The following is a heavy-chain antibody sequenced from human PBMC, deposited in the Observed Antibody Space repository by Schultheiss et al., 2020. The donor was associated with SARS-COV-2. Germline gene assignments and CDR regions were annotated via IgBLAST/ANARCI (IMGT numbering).Heavy chain of an antibody. CDR3: ASTLIDY. CDR1: GGSISSSNW. J-gene: IGHJ4*02. Sequence: SETLSLTCTVSGGSISSSNWWSWIRQPPGKGLEWIGEINHSGSTNYNPSLKSRVTISVDTSKNQFSLKLSSVTAADTAVYYCASTLIDYWGQGTLVTVSS. V-gene: IGHV4-4*02. CDR2: INHSGST.